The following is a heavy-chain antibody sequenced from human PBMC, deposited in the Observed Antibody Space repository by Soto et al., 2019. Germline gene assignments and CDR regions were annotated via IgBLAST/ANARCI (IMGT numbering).Heavy chain of an antibody. D-gene: IGHD6-13*01. CDR3: ARESYSSSDNWFDS. CDR1: GYTFTSYA. V-gene: IGHV1-3*04. CDR2: INTVDGNT. J-gene: IGHJ5*01. Sequence: ASVKVSCKASGYTFTSYAIHWVRQAPGQRLEWMGWINTVDGNTKYSQNFQGRVTITRDTSASTAYLGLSSLRSEDTAVYYCARESYSSSDNWFDSWGQGTLVTVS.